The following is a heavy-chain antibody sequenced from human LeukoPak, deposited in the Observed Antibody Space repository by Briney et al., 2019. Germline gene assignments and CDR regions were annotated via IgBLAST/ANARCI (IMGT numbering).Heavy chain of an antibody. D-gene: IGHD6-19*01. CDR1: GFTFSNYA. J-gene: IGHJ4*02. V-gene: IGHV3-23*01. CDR3: AKSGSGWYGNYFDY. CDR2: TSASGSNT. Sequence: GRSLRLSCAASGFTFSNYAMSWVRQAPGKGLEWVSSTSASGSNTYYTDPVKGRFTISRDNSKNTLYLQMNSLRAEDTAVYYCAKSGSGWYGNYFDYWGQGTLVTVSS.